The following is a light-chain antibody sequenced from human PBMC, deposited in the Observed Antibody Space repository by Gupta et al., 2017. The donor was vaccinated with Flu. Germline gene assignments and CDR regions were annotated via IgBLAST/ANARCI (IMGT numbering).Light chain of an antibody. CDR3: QQYESFPYT. CDR1: QGIRWW. CDR2: AAS. J-gene: IGKJ2*01. Sequence: TLSASVGDTITITCRASQGIRWWLAWFQQRPGKAPKLLVYAASTLESGVPPSFSGSGSGTEFTLKIRKLQPEDFGTYHCQQYESFPYTFGQGTNLEI. V-gene: IGKV1-5*03.